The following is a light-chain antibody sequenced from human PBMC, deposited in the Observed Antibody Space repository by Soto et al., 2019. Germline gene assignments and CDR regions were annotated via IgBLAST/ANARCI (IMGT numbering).Light chain of an antibody. J-gene: IGKJ4*01. CDR2: AAS. Sequence: DIQMTQSPSSLSASVGDRVTITCRASQSISSYLNWYQQKPGKAPKLLIYAASSLQSGVPSRFSGSGSGTDFTLTISSLQPEDFATYYCQKSYSTPATFGGGPKVEIK. CDR3: QKSYSTPAT. CDR1: QSISSY. V-gene: IGKV1-39*01.